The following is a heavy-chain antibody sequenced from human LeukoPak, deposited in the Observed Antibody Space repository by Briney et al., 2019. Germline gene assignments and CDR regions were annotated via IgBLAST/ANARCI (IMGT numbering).Heavy chain of an antibody. CDR3: ARASLDCSGGSCYYHMAYYYYGMDV. Sequence: GGSLRLSCAASGFTFSSYSMNWVRQAPGKGLEWVSSISSSSSYIYYADSVKGRFTISRDNAKNSLYLQMNSLRAEDTAVYYCARASLDCSGGSCYYHMAYYYYGMDVWGQGTTVTVSS. D-gene: IGHD2-15*01. CDR1: GFTFSSYS. CDR2: ISSSSSYI. J-gene: IGHJ6*02. V-gene: IGHV3-21*01.